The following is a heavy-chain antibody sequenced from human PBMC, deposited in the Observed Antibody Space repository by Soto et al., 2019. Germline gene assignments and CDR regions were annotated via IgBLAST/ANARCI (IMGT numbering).Heavy chain of an antibody. V-gene: IGHV4-59*01. CDR2: IYYSGSA. Sequence: PSETLSLTCTISGGSISGFYWGWIRQPPGKGLEWIGNIYYSGSANYDPSLRSRVTISLNTSKNQFSLNLNSVTAADTAIYYCARCTYCGGDCYWLYCWGQGTLVPVSS. CDR1: GGSISGFY. CDR3: ARCTYCGGDCYWLYC. J-gene: IGHJ4*02. D-gene: IGHD2-21*02.